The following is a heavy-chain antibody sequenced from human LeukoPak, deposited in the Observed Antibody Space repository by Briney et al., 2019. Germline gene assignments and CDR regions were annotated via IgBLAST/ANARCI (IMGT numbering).Heavy chain of an antibody. CDR2: IRSNGATA. D-gene: IGHD1-1*01. CDR1: GFSFSSFA. Sequence: GGSLRLSCAASGFSFSSFAMTWVRQAPGKGPEWVSTIRSNGATAYNADSVKGRFTISRDNSKNTVYLQMNSLRVEDTAIYYCARGQEFDDGVFDSWGQGTLVTVSS. CDR3: ARGQEFDDGVFDS. V-gene: IGHV3-23*01. J-gene: IGHJ4*02.